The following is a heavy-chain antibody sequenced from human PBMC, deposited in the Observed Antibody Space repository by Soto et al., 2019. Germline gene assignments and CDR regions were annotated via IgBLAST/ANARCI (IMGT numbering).Heavy chain of an antibody. D-gene: IGHD1-7*01. J-gene: IGHJ3*02. Sequence: ASVQVSCKVSGYTLTELSMHWVRQAPGKGQERKGGFDPEDGETIYAQKFQGRVTMTEDTFTDTAYMELSSLRSEDTAVYYCATHEGITGTPDAFDIWGQGTMVTVSS. CDR1: GYTLTELS. CDR3: ATHEGITGTPDAFDI. CDR2: FDPEDGET. V-gene: IGHV1-24*01.